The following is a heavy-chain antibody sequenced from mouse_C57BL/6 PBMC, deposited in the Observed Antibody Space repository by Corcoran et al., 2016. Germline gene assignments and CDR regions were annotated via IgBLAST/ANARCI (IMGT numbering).Heavy chain of an antibody. D-gene: IGHD2-5*01. V-gene: IGHV1-26*01. J-gene: IGHJ3*01. CDR2: INPNNGGT. CDR3: ARGGYSNPFAY. CDR1: GYTFTDYY. Sequence: EVQLQQSGPELVKPGASVKISCKASGYTFTDYYMNWVKQSHGKSLEWIGDINPNNGGTSYNQKFKGKATLTVDKSSSTAYMERRSLTSEDSAVYDCARGGYSNPFAYWGQGTLVTVSA.